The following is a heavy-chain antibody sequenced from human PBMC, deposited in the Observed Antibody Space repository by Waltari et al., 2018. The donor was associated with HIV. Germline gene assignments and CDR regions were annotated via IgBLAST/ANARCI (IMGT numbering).Heavy chain of an antibody. CDR2: LYNSGNT. V-gene: IGHV4-61*02. D-gene: IGHD3-22*01. J-gene: IGHJ6*02. CDR1: GGSINSGSYY. Sequence: QVQLQESGPGLVKPSQTLSLTCTVSGGSINSGSYYWNWIRQPAGKGLEWIGRLYNSGNTDYNPSLKSRVTITVDTSKNQFSLRLSSVTASDTGIYYCTRTSTGSDYYYEVDVWGQGTTVTVS. CDR3: TRTSTGSDYYYEVDV.